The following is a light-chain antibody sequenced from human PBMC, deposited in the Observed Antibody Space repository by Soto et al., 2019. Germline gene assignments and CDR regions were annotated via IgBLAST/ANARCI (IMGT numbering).Light chain of an antibody. V-gene: IGKV3D-11*02. CDR1: QSFSDF. J-gene: IGKJ3*01. CDR2: DAA. Sequence: EIVLTQSPGTLCLFPGERATLSFRASQSFSDFLAWYQQKPGQAPRLLIYDAAKRAPGIPARFSGSGSGTDFTLTISSLEHEDSDVYYCQQRSNSHILTFGPGTK. CDR3: QQRSNSHILT.